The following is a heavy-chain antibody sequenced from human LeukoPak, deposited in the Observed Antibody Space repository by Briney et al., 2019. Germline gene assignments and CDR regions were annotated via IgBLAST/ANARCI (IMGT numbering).Heavy chain of an antibody. CDR2: INHSGST. Sequence: SETLSLTCAVYGGSFSGYYWSWIRQPPGKGLEWIGEINHSGSTNYNPSLKSRVTISVDTSKNQFSLKLSSVTAADTAVYYCARGRWFGESISVHFDYWGQGTLVTVSS. V-gene: IGHV4-34*01. CDR3: ARGRWFGESISVHFDY. CDR1: GGSFSGYY. D-gene: IGHD3-10*01. J-gene: IGHJ4*02.